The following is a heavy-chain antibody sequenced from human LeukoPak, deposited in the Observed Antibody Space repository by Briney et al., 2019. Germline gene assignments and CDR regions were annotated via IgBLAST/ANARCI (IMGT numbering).Heavy chain of an antibody. CDR2: LSGSGGST. J-gene: IGHJ4*02. CDR3: AKGEGATGTTGFDY. CDR1: GFTFSSYD. D-gene: IGHD1-1*01. V-gene: IGHV3-23*01. Sequence: GGSLRLSCAGSGFTFSSYDMSWVGQAPGKGPEWVSALSGSGGSTYYADSVKGRFTISRDNSKNTLYLQMNSLRAEDTAVYYCAKGEGATGTTGFDYWGQGTLVTVSS.